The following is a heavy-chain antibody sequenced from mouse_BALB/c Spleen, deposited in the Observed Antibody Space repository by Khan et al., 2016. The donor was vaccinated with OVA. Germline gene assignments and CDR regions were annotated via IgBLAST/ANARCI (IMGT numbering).Heavy chain of an antibody. Sequence: EVQLVESGPGLVKPSQSLSLTCTVTGYSITSGYAWNWLRQFPGNKLEWMGYISYSGVTSYTPSLKSRISITRDTSKNQFFLQLNSVTTEDTATYYCARGNYYGDYFDYWGQGTTLTVSS. J-gene: IGHJ2*01. CDR2: ISYSGVT. D-gene: IGHD1-1*01. CDR1: GYSITSGYA. V-gene: IGHV3-2*02. CDR3: ARGNYYGDYFDY.